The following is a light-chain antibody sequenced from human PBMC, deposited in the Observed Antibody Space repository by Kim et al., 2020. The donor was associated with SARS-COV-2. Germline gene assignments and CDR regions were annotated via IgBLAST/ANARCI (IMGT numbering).Light chain of an antibody. Sequence: GQSITISCTGSSSDSGGYNYVSWFQQHPGKAPKLMIYDVTKWPSGISNRFSGSKSGNTASLTISGLRAEDEADYYCTSYSGSDTWVFGGGTQLTVL. CDR1: SSDSGGYNY. CDR2: DVT. J-gene: IGLJ3*02. CDR3: TSYSGSDTWV. V-gene: IGLV2-14*03.